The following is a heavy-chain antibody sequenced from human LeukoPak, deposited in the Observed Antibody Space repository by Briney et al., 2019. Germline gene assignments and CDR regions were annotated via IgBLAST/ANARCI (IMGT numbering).Heavy chain of an antibody. CDR3: TTEVIVVVTAAGGATDY. V-gene: IGHV3-15*01. J-gene: IGHJ4*02. D-gene: IGHD2-21*02. CDR1: GFTFSNAW. CDR2: IKSKTDGGTT. Sequence: GGSLRLSCAASGFTFSNAWMSWVRQAPGKGLEWVGRIKSKTDGGTTDYAAPVKGRFTISRDDSKNTLYLQMNSLKTEDTAVYYCTTEVIVVVTAAGGATDYWGQGTLVTVSP.